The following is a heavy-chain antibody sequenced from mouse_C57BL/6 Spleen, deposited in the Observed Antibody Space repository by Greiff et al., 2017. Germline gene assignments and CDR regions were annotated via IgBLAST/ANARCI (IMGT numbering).Heavy chain of an antibody. CDR1: GFTFSDYG. J-gene: IGHJ3*01. CDR2: ISSGSSTI. V-gene: IGHV5-17*01. Sequence: EVQLVESGGGLVKPGGSLTLSCAASGFTFSDYGMHWVRQAPVKGLEWVAYISSGSSTIYYTDTVKGRYTLSRDNAKNTLFLQITSLRSEDTAMYYCTRTWFAYWGQGTPVTVSA. CDR3: TRTWFAY.